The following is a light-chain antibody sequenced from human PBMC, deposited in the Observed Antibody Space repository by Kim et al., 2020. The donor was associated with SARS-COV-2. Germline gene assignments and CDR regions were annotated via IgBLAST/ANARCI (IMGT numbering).Light chain of an antibody. V-gene: IGKV1-5*01. Sequence: SASVAGSVTITCRASQSISSRLAWYQQRPGKAPELLFYAASTLERGVPSRFSGTGSGTEFTLTISSLQSDDLATYYCQQYSSYSTFGQGTKVDIK. CDR3: QQYSSYST. J-gene: IGKJ1*01. CDR2: AAS. CDR1: QSISSR.